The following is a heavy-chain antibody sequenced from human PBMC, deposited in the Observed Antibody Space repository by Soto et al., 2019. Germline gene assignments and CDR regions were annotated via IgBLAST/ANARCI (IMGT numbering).Heavy chain of an antibody. V-gene: IGHV3-48*02. CDR2: ISSSSSSI. D-gene: IGHD1-26*01. Sequence: GGSLRLSCAASGFTFSSYSMNWVRQAPGKGPEWVSYISSSSSSIYYADSVKGRFTISRDNAKNSLYLQMNSLRDEDTAVYYCARDSRGPLGWFDPWGQGTLVTVSS. CDR3: ARDSRGPLGWFDP. J-gene: IGHJ5*02. CDR1: GFTFSSYS.